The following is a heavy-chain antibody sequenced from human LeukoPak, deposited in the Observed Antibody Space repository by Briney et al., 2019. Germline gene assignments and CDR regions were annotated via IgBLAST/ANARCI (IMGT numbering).Heavy chain of an antibody. V-gene: IGHV3-30*02. CDR3: GKDRYPAAVTTNFMDV. CDR1: GFPFSSYG. J-gene: IGHJ6*02. Sequence: GGSLLLSFAGSGFPFSSYGICWVRQAPGNGLERVAKILYDGDRIYDSDSVKGRFTVTRDRSKNTQNLQLNTLKSEDTAVYYCGKDRYPAAVTTNFMDVWDQGTTVTVSS. CDR2: ILYDGDRI. D-gene: IGHD4-17*01.